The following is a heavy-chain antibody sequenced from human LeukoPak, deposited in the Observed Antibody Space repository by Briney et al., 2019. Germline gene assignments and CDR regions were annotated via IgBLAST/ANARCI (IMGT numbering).Heavy chain of an antibody. CDR2: ISGSGGST. CDR3: AKEFSLSDDFYYYGMDV. Sequence: GGSLRLSCAASGFTFYSYALSWVRQAPGKGLEWASAISGSGGSTYYADSVKGRFTISRDNSKNTLYLQMNSLRAEDTATYYCAKEFSLSDDFYYYGMDVWGQGTTVTVSS. D-gene: IGHD3-3*01. CDR1: GFTFYSYA. V-gene: IGHV3-23*01. J-gene: IGHJ6*02.